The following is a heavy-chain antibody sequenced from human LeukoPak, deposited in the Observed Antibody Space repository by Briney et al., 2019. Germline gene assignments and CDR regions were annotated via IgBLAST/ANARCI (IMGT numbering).Heavy chain of an antibody. CDR1: SGSLSGYY. V-gene: IGHV4-34*01. J-gene: IGHJ4*02. Sequence: SETLSLTCAVYSGSLSGYYWSGIRQPPGKGLEWIGEISHRGTTNYNPSLKSRVTISVDTSKNQFSLRLSSVTAADTAVYYCARKFPNSPPGGFWSQGTLVTVST. CDR2: ISHRGTT. CDR3: ARKFPNSPPGGF. D-gene: IGHD3-16*01.